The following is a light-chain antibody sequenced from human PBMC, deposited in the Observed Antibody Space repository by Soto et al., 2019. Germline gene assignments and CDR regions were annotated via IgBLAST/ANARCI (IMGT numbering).Light chain of an antibody. CDR1: SSDVGGYNY. Sequence: QSALTQPRSVSGSPGQSVTISCTGTSSDVGGYNYVSWYQQHPGKAPKLMISDVSKRPSGVPDRFSGSKSGNTASLTISGLQAEDEAHYYCCSSAGTYTSVFGGGTKVTVL. CDR3: CSSAGTYTSV. V-gene: IGLV2-11*01. J-gene: IGLJ3*02. CDR2: DVS.